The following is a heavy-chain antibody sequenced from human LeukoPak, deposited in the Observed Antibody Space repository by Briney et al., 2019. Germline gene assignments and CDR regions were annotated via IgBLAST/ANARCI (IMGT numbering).Heavy chain of an antibody. V-gene: IGHV4-59*08. D-gene: IGHD6-19*01. Sequence: SETLSLTCTVSSGSISDYYWSWIRQPPGKGLEWIGYIYYSGSTNYNPSLKSRVTISVDTSKNQFSLKLSSVTAADTAVYYCARRAYSSGWRFDYWGQGTLVTVSS. CDR3: ARRAYSSGWRFDY. CDR1: SGSISDYY. J-gene: IGHJ4*02. CDR2: IYYSGST.